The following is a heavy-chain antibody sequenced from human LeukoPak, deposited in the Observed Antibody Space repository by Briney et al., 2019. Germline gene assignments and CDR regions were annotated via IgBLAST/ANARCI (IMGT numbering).Heavy chain of an antibody. CDR2: IYYSGST. Sequence: SETLSLTCTVSGGSISSYYWSWIRQPPGKGLEWIGYIYYSGSTYYNPSLKSRVTISVDTSKNQFSLKLSSVTAADTAVYYCAGGGYSSSWYFDYWGQGPLVTAST. J-gene: IGHJ4*02. CDR3: AGGGYSSSWYFDY. V-gene: IGHV4-59*08. D-gene: IGHD6-13*01. CDR1: GGSISSYY.